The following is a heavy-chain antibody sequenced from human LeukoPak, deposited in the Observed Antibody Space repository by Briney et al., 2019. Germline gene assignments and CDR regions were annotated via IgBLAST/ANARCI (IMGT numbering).Heavy chain of an antibody. CDR2: IYYSGST. CDR3: AREEGYCSSTSCYEGWFDP. D-gene: IGHD2-2*01. J-gene: IGHJ5*02. V-gene: IGHV4-61*08. Sequence: SETLSLTCTVSGGSISSGDYYWSWIRQPPGKGLEWIGYIYYSGSTNYNPSLKSRVTISVDTSKNQFSLKLSSVTAADTAVYYCAREEGYCSSTSCYEGWFDPWGQGTLVTVSS. CDR1: GGSISSGDYY.